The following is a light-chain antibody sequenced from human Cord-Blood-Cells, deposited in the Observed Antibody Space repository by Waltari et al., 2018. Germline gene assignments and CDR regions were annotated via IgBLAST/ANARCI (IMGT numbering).Light chain of an antibody. CDR3: SSYTSSSTLVV. CDR2: DVS. CDR1: SSDVGGLNY. V-gene: IGLV2-14*01. J-gene: IGLJ2*01. Sequence: QSALTQPASVSGSPGQSSTTSCTGTSSDVGGLNYVSWYQQHPGKAPKLMIYDVSNRPAGVSNRFSGSKSGNTASLTISGLQAEDEADYYCSSYTSSSTLVVFGGGTKLTVL.